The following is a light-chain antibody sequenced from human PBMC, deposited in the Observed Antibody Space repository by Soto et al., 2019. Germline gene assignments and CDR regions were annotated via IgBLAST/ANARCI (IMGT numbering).Light chain of an antibody. CDR3: QHYITYPWT. CDR1: QSIRSW. V-gene: IGKV1-5*01. J-gene: IGKJ1*01. Sequence: DIQMTQSPYTLSASVGDRVTITCRASQSIRSWLAWYQQKPGKAPNLLIYEASSLESGVPSRFSGSGSGTEFTLTITTLQPDDFATYYCQHYITYPWTFGQGTRVEIK. CDR2: EAS.